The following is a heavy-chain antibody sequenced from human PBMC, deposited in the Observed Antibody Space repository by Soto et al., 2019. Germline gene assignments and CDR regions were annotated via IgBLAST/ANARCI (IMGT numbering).Heavy chain of an antibody. CDR2: IKQDGSEK. J-gene: IGHJ4*02. CDR3: ARVLEWLLSYPDGGFDY. CDR1: GFTFSSYW. D-gene: IGHD3-3*01. Sequence: EVQLVESGGGLVQPGGSLRLSCAASGFTFSSYWMSWVRQAPGKGLEWVANIKQDGSEKYYVDSVKGRFTISRDNAKNSLYLQMNSLRAEDTAVYYCARVLEWLLSYPDGGFDYWGQGTLVTVSS. V-gene: IGHV3-7*05.